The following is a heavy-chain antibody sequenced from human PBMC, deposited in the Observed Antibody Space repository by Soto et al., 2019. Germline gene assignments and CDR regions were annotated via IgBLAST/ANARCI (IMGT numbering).Heavy chain of an antibody. J-gene: IGHJ4*02. CDR1: GFTFTSYS. CDR3: AKDLRAGSGYDFDY. Sequence: EVQLLQSGGGLVQPGGALRLSCAASGFTFTSYSMTWVRQTPGKGLEWGAVVNPGGYSTYYADSVKGRFTISRDNSNKTLYLQMNSLRAEDTAVYYCAKDLRAGSGYDFDYRDQGTLVTVSS. V-gene: IGHV3-23*01. CDR2: VNPGGYST. D-gene: IGHD5-12*01.